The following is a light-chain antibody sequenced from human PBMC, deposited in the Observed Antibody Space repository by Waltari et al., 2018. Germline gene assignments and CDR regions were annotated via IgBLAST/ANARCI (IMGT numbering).Light chain of an antibody. Sequence: DIVMTQSPDSLAVSLGERATINCKSSQTLLDSSNNRNYLAWYHQKPGQPPKLLIYWASSRESGVPDRFSGSGSGTDFTLTITSLQAEDVAVYYCQQYYSPPPLFTFGPGTKVDIK. CDR3: QQYYSPPPLFT. J-gene: IGKJ3*01. CDR1: QTLLDSSNNRNY. CDR2: WAS. V-gene: IGKV4-1*01.